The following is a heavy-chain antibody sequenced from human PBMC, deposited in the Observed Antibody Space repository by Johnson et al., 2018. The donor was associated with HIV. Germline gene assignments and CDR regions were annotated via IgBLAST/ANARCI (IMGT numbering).Heavy chain of an antibody. CDR3: ARGIKYGSSTSCPDAHSWSYAFDI. Sequence: VQLVESGGGLVQPGGSLRLSCAASGFTFSRYDMHWVRQATGKGLEWVSAIGTAGDTYYPGSVKGRFTISRENAKNSLYLQMNSLRAGDTAVYYCARGIKYGSSTSCPDAHSWSYAFDIWGQGTVVTVSS. V-gene: IGHV3-13*01. J-gene: IGHJ3*02. CDR1: GFTFSRYD. D-gene: IGHD2-2*01. CDR2: IGTAGDT.